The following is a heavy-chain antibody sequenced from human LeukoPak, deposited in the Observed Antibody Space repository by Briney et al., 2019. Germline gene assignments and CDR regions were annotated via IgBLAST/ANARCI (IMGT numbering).Heavy chain of an antibody. CDR3: AKRGYCRGGTCFSHDAFDI. V-gene: IGHV3-11*04. J-gene: IGHJ3*02. CDR2: ISSSGSTI. Sequence: GGSLRLSCAASGFTFSDYYMSWIRQAPGKGLEWVSYISSSGSTIYYADSVKGRFTISRDNSKNTLYLQMNSLRAEDTAVYYCAKRGYCRGGTCFSHDAFDIWGQGTMVTVSS. CDR1: GFTFSDYY. D-gene: IGHD2-15*01.